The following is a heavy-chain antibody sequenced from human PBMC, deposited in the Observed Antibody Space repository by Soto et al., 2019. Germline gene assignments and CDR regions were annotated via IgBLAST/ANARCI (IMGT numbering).Heavy chain of an antibody. J-gene: IGHJ3*01. V-gene: IGHV3-74*01. CDR3: ARSPGGYYID. CDR1: GFSFSSYW. Sequence: GGSLRLSCVDSGFSFSSYWMHWVRQGPGKGLVWVARINPEGSSTNYADSAEGRFTISRDNARNTLYLKMNSLRAEDTAVYYCARSPGGYYIDWGQGTMVTVSS. D-gene: IGHD2-15*01. CDR2: INPEGSST.